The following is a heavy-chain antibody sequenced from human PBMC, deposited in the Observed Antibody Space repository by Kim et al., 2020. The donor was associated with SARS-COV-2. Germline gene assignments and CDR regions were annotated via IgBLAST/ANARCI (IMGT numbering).Heavy chain of an antibody. CDR2: LNTNTGTP. Sequence: ASVKVSCKASGYIFTSIAIHWVRQAPGQGLEWMGWLNTNTGTPTYARGFTGRLVFSLDTSVSTAYLQISSLRADDTAVYFCATRYSSSYFDLWGRGTLVT. J-gene: IGHJ2*01. CDR1: GYIFTSIA. D-gene: IGHD6-13*01. CDR3: ATRYSSSYFDL. V-gene: IGHV7-4-1*02.